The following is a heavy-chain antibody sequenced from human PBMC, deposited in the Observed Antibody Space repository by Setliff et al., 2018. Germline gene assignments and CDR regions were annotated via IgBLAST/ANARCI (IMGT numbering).Heavy chain of an antibody. J-gene: IGHJ4*02. D-gene: IGHD5-12*01. CDR3: ARGGYNGYAVFDD. V-gene: IGHV4-59*01. CDR2: IYYAGSP. CDR1: GGSISGYY. Sequence: PSETLSLTCTVSGGSISGYYCSWIRQPPGKGLVWIGNIYYAGSPSYSPSLRSRGTIPVDTCKNKFSLSLSSVTAADTAVYYCARGGYNGYAVFDDWGQGALVTVSS.